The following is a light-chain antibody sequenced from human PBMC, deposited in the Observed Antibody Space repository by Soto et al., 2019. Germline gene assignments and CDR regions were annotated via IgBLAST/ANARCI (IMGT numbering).Light chain of an antibody. CDR1: SSNIGAGYY. CDR2: GNS. V-gene: IGLV1-40*01. CDR3: QSYDSSRSGVV. Sequence: QSVLTQPPSVSGAPGQRVTISCTGSSSNIGAGYYVHWYQQLPGKAPKLLIYGNSNRPSGVADRFSGSKSGTSASLPITGRQAEDEADYYCQSYDSSRSGVVFGGGTKLTVL. J-gene: IGLJ2*01.